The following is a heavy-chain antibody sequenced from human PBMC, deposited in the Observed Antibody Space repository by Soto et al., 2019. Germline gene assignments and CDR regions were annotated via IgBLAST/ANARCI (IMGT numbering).Heavy chain of an antibody. CDR3: ARSGLARSGWLMDEN. CDR1: GGSFSGYY. CDR2: INHRGST. V-gene: IGHV4-34*01. D-gene: IGHD6-19*01. J-gene: IGHJ4*02. Sequence: SETLSLTCAVYGGSFSGYYWSWIRQPPGKGLEWIGEINHRGSTNYNPSLKSRVTISVDTSKNQFSLNLNSVTAAYTAVYYCARSGLARSGWLMDENWGQGTPVTVSS.